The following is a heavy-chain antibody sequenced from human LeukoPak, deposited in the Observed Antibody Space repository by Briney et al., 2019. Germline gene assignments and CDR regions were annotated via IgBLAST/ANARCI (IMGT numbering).Heavy chain of an antibody. D-gene: IGHD3-10*02. J-gene: IGHJ3*02. CDR2: IKRKNDGRTR. CDR1: GFTLSKAW. Sequence: GGPLRLSCAASGFTLSKAWMSWVRQAPGKGLEGVGSIKRKNDGRTRDYDEPVKHRFTISRDDSKNTLYLQMNSLKTEDTAVYYCTTLVITGHYVLDIWGQGTMLTVSS. CDR3: TTLVITGHYVLDI. V-gene: IGHV3-15*01.